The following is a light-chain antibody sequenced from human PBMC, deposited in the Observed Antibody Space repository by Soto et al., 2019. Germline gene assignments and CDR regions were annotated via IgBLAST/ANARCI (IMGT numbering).Light chain of an antibody. CDR3: SSYTSSSTLLYV. J-gene: IGLJ1*01. Sequence: QSALTQPASVSGSPGQSITISCTGTSSDVGGYNYVSWYQQHPGKAPKLMIYDVSNRPSGVSNLFSGSKSGNTASLTISGLQSEDEADYYCSSYTSSSTLLYVFCTGTKLTVL. V-gene: IGLV2-14*01. CDR1: SSDVGGYNY. CDR2: DVS.